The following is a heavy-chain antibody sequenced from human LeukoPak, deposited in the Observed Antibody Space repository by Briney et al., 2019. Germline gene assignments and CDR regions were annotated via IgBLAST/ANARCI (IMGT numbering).Heavy chain of an antibody. V-gene: IGHV4-34*01. J-gene: IGHJ6*03. CDR1: GGSFSGYY. Sequence: SETLSLTCAVYGGSFSGYYWSWIRQPPGKGLEWIGEINHSGSTNYNPSLKSRVTISVDTSKNQFSLKLSSVTAADTAVYYCARVSCSTTSCYYSYYYYMDVWGKGTTVTVSS. CDR2: INHSGST. CDR3: ARVSCSTTSCYYSYYYYMDV. D-gene: IGHD2-2*01.